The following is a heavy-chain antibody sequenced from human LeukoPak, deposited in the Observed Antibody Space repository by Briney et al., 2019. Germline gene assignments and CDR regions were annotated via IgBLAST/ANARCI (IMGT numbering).Heavy chain of an antibody. CDR2: IWYDGSNK. V-gene: IGHV3-33*01. CDR3: AREAFRYYYGSGSYHLDY. Sequence: PGRSLRLSCAASGFTFCSYGMHWVRQAPGKGLEWVAVIWYDGSNKYYADSVKGRFTISRDNSKNTLYLQMNSLRAEDTAVYYCAREAFRYYYGSGSYHLDYWGQGTLVTVSS. J-gene: IGHJ4*02. CDR1: GFTFCSYG. D-gene: IGHD3-10*01.